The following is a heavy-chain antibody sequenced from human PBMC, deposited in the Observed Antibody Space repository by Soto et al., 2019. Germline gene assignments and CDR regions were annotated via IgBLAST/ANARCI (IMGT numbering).Heavy chain of an antibody. Sequence: EVQLVESGGGLIQPGGSLRLSCAASGFTVSSNYMSWVRQAPGKGLEWVSVIYSGGSTYYADSVKGRFTISRDNSKNTLYLQMNSLRAEDTAVYYCARENPIPYYYYGMDVWGQGTTVTASS. CDR3: ARENPIPYYYYGMDV. CDR2: IYSGGST. CDR1: GFTVSSNY. J-gene: IGHJ6*02. V-gene: IGHV3-53*01.